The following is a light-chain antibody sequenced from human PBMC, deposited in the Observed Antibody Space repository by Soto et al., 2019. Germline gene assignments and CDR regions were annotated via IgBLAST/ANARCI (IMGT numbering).Light chain of an antibody. CDR1: QSVLYSSNNKNY. CDR3: QQYDSTPLA. J-gene: IGKJ4*01. CDR2: WAS. Sequence: DIVMTQSPDSLAVSLGDRATINCKSSQSVLYSSNNKNYLFWYQQKPGQTPKLLFYWASTRESGVPDRFSGSGSGTDFTLTFSSLQAEDGAVYYCQQYDSTPLAFGGVTKVEIK. V-gene: IGKV4-1*01.